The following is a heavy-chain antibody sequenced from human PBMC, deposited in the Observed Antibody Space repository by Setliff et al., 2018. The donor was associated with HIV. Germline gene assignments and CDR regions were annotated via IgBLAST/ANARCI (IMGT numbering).Heavy chain of an antibody. CDR2: IYTSGST. CDR3: ARHGDYNFWSGYYFDF. V-gene: IGHV4-28*01. Sequence: SETLSLTCAVSGSSISSSYRWGWIRQSPGKGLEWIGNIYTSGSTNFNPSLKSRGTISVDTSKNQFSLKLNSVTAADTAVYYCARHGDYNFWSGYYFDFWGQGTLVTVSS. CDR1: GSSISSSYR. J-gene: IGHJ4*02. D-gene: IGHD3-3*01.